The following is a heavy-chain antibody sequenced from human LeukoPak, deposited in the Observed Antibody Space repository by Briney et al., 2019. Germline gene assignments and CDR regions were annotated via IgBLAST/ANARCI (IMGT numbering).Heavy chain of an antibody. D-gene: IGHD6-13*01. CDR3: ARDSDGAAQFDP. V-gene: IGHV4-4*07. Sequence: SETLSLTCTVSGSSISSYHWSWIRQPAGKGLEWIGHIFASGSTNYNPSLKSRATISVDKSKNQFSLKLSSVTAADTAAYYCARDSDGAAQFDPWGQGTLVTVSS. CDR2: IFASGST. CDR1: GSSISSYH. J-gene: IGHJ5*02.